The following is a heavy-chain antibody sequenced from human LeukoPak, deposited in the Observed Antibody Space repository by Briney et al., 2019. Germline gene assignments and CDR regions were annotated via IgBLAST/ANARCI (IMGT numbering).Heavy chain of an antibody. D-gene: IGHD2-15*01. V-gene: IGHV3-13*01. J-gene: IGHJ6*03. Sequence: GGSLRLSCAASGFTFSSYDMHWVRQATGKGLEWVSAIGTAGDTYYAGSVKGRFTISRENAKKSLYLQMNSLRAGDTAVYYCARGISGGYCSGGTCHTRYHYMDVWGKGTTVTISS. CDR1: GFTFSSYD. CDR3: ARGISGGYCSGGTCHTRYHYMDV. CDR2: IGTAGDT.